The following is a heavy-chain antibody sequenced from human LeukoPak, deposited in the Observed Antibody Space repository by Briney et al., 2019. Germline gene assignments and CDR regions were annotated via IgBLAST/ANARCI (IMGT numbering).Heavy chain of an antibody. V-gene: IGHV4-30-4*07. CDR3: AREGIAAAGTEYYFDY. J-gene: IGHJ4*02. CDR1: GGSISSGGYS. D-gene: IGHD6-13*01. Sequence: PSETLSLTCAVSGGSISSGGYSWSWIRQPPGKGLEWIGYIYYSGSTYYNPSLKSRVTISVDTSKNQFSLKLSSVTAADTAVYYCAREGIAAAGTEYYFDYWGQGTLVTVSS. CDR2: IYYSGST.